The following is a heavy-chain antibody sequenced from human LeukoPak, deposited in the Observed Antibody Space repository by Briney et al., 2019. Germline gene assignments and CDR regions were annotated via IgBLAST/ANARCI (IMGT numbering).Heavy chain of an antibody. D-gene: IGHD6-19*01. J-gene: IGHJ2*01. Sequence: PGGSLRLSCAASGFTFSTYAMSWVRQAPGKGLEWVSTISDSGASTYYADSVRGRFTISRDNSKNTLYLQKNSLRADDTAIYYCAKSMTLQWRGFFDLWGRGTHVTVSS. CDR1: GFTFSTYA. CDR3: AKSMTLQWRGFFDL. V-gene: IGHV3-23*01. CDR2: ISDSGAST.